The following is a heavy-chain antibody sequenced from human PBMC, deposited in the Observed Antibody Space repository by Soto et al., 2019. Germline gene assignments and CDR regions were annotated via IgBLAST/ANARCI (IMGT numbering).Heavy chain of an antibody. Sequence: GASVKVSCKASGGTFSSYAISWVRQAPGQGLEWMGGIIPIFGTANYAQKFQGRVTITADKSTSTAYMELSSLRSEDTAVYYCARDRLGSSGSGDYYYYYGMDVWVQGTTVTVSS. CDR1: GGTFSSYA. CDR2: IIPIFGTA. J-gene: IGHJ6*02. CDR3: ARDRLGSSGSGDYYYYYGMDV. V-gene: IGHV1-69*06. D-gene: IGHD3-10*01.